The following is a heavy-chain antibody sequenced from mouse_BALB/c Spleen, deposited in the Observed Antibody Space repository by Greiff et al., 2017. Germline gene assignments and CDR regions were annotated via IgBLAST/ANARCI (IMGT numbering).Heavy chain of an antibody. CDR1: GFSLTGYG. V-gene: IGHV2-6-7*01. CDR3: ASPIYYDYGAFAY. Sequence: VQVVESGPGLVAPSQSLSITCTVSGFSLTGYGVNWVRQPPGKGLEWLGMIWGDGSTDYNSALKSRLSISKDNSKSQVFLKMNSLQTDDTARYYCASPIYYDYGAFAYWGQGTLVTVSA. CDR2: IWGDGST. D-gene: IGHD2-4*01. J-gene: IGHJ3*01.